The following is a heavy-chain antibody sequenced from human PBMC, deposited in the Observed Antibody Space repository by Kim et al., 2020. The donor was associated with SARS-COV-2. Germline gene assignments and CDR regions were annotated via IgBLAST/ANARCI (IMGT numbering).Heavy chain of an antibody. CDR3: AADLYGVLRYPKGPSAPMDV. V-gene: IGHV1-58*01. D-gene: IGHD3-9*01. J-gene: IGHJ6*04. Sequence: SVKVSCKASGFTFTSSAVQWVRQARGQRLEWIGWIVVGSGNTNYAQKFQERVTITRDMSTSTAYMELSSLRSEDTAVYYCAADLYGVLRYPKGPSAPMDVCGAGTTVTVSS. CDR2: IVVGSGNT. CDR1: GFTFTSSA.